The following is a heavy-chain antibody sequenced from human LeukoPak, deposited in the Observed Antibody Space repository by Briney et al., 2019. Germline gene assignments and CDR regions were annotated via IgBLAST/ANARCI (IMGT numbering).Heavy chain of an antibody. V-gene: IGHV1-2*02. J-gene: IGHJ4*02. Sequence: ASVKVSCKASGYTFSDYHMHWVRQAPGQGLEWMGWINPNSGGTNYAQKFQGRVTMTRDTSISTAYMELSGLRSDDTAVYYCARASSDFEPVFDCWGQGALVTFSS. CDR3: ARASSDFEPVFDC. CDR1: GYTFSDYH. D-gene: IGHD2-21*02. CDR2: INPNSGGT.